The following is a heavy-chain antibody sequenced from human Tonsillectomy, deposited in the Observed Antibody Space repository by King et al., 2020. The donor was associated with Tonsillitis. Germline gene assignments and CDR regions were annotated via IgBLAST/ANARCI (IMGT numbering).Heavy chain of an antibody. Sequence: QLVQSGGGLVQPGGSLRLSCTASGFTFSDDYMDWVRQAPGKGLEWVGRTRNKANSYTTEYAASVRGRFTVSRDDSKNLVYLQMNSLKTEDTAVYYCASGLVGAADFWGQGTLVTVSS. V-gene: IGHV3-72*01. CDR2: TRNKANSYTT. J-gene: IGHJ4*02. CDR3: ASGLVGAADF. D-gene: IGHD2-15*01. CDR1: GFTFSDDY.